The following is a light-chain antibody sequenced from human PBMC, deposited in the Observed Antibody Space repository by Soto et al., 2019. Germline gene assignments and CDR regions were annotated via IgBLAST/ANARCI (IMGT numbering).Light chain of an antibody. Sequence: QLVLTQSPSASASLGASVKLTCTLSSGHSSYAIAGHQQQPEKGPRYLMKLTSDGSHSKGDGIPDRFSGSSSGAERYLTISSLQSEDEADYYCQTWGTGIRVFGGGTQLTVL. CDR1: SGHSSYA. CDR3: QTWGTGIRV. CDR2: LTSDGSH. V-gene: IGLV4-69*01. J-gene: IGLJ2*01.